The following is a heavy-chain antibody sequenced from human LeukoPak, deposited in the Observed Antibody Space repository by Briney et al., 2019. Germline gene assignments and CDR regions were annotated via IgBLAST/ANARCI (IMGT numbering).Heavy chain of an antibody. V-gene: IGHV1-46*01. D-gene: IGHD3-22*01. CDR2: ISPSGGST. CDR1: GYTFTSNY. J-gene: IGHJ4*02. CDR3: ARGGYSSGYYYFDY. Sequence: ASVKVSCKAFGYTFTSNYMHWVRQAPGQGPEWMGVISPSGGSTTYAQKFQGRVTMTRDMSTSTVYMELSSLRSEDTAVYYCARGGYSSGYYYFDYWGQGTLVTVSS.